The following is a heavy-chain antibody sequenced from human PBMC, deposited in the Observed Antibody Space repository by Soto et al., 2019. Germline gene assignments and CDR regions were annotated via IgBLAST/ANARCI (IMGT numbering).Heavy chain of an antibody. Sequence: ESGGGVVQPGRSLRLSCAASGFTFSSYGMHWVRQAPGKGLEWVAVISYDGSNKYYADSVKGRFTISRDNSKNTLYLQMNSLRAEDTAVYYCAKGVRFLEWLLSYYFDYWGQGTLVTVSS. V-gene: IGHV3-30*18. J-gene: IGHJ4*02. CDR2: ISYDGSNK. CDR1: GFTFSSYG. CDR3: AKGVRFLEWLLSYYFDY. D-gene: IGHD3-3*01.